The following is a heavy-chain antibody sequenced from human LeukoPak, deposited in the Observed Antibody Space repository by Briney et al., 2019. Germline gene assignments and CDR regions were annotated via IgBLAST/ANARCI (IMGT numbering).Heavy chain of an antibody. J-gene: IGHJ6*03. V-gene: IGHV3-21*01. CDR1: GFTFSSYS. CDR2: ISSSSSYI. D-gene: IGHD4-17*01. CDR3: ARGTHGDDYYYYYYMDV. Sequence: GGSLRLSCAASGFTFSSYSMNWVRQAPGKGLEWVSSISSSSSYIYYADSVKGRFTISRDNAKNSLYLQMNSLRAEDTAVYYCARGTHGDDYYYYYYMDVWGKGTTVTVS.